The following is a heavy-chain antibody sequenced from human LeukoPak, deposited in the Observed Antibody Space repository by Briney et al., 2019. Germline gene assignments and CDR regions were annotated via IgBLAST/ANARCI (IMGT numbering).Heavy chain of an antibody. V-gene: IGHV4-30-2*01. D-gene: IGHD3-22*01. CDR1: GGSISSGGYS. CDR3: ASNALEHYYDSSGYSFGY. Sequence: SQTLSLTCAVSGGSISSGGYSWSWIRQPPGKGLEWIGYIYHSGSTYYNPSHKSRVTISVDRSKNQFSLKLSSVTAADTAVYYCASNALEHYYDSSGYSFGYWGQGTLVTVSS. CDR2: IYHSGST. J-gene: IGHJ4*02.